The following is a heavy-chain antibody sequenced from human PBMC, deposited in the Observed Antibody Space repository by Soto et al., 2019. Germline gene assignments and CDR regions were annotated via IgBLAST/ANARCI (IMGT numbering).Heavy chain of an antibody. Sequence: SETLSLTCAVYGGSFSDYYWSWIRQPPGKGLEWIGEINHSGSTNYNLSLKSRVTISVDTSKNQFSLKLSSVTAADTAVYYCARGAVNYYYYMDVWGKGTTVTVSS. J-gene: IGHJ6*03. CDR3: ARGAVNYYYYMDV. CDR2: INHSGST. CDR1: GGSFSDYY. V-gene: IGHV4-34*01. D-gene: IGHD4-17*01.